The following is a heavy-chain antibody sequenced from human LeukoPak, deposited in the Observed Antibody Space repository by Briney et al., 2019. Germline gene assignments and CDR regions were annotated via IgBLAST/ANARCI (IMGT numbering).Heavy chain of an antibody. D-gene: IGHD6-13*01. J-gene: IGHJ4*02. CDR2: ITNSGSDI. Sequence: GGSLRLSCVVSGFTFSDFHMSWLRQAPGKGLEWISYITNSGSDIEYADSVKGRFTISWDNAKKSLYLEMNTLRAEDTAIYYCACPYRSRFDYWGQGTLVTVSS. V-gene: IGHV3-11*01. CDR1: GFTFSDFH. CDR3: ACPYRSRFDY.